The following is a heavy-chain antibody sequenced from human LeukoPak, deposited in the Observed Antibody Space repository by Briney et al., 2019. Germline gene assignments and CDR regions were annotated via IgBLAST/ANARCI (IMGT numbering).Heavy chain of an antibody. CDR2: INPNSGGT. CDR1: GYTFTGYY. D-gene: IGHD3-16*02. Sequence: ASVKVSCKASGYTFTGYYMHWVRQAPGQGLEWMGRINPNSGGTNYAQKFQGRVTMTRHTSISTAYMELSRLRSDDTAVYYCARGYDYVWGSYRLDAFDIWGQGTMVTVSS. CDR3: ARGYDYVWGSYRLDAFDI. J-gene: IGHJ3*02. V-gene: IGHV1-2*06.